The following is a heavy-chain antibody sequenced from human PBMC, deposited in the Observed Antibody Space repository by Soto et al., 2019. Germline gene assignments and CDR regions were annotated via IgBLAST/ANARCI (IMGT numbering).Heavy chain of an antibody. D-gene: IGHD3-16*02. J-gene: IGHJ4*02. Sequence: GGSLRLSCVASGFSFDKYAMAWVRQAPGKGLEWVSHVAAGGGHTYYAESVKGRLTISRDNSKNTLFLQINTLRADDTAIYFCARRTSFLGAFDYWGQGVLVTVSS. CDR2: VAAGGGHT. V-gene: IGHV3-23*01. CDR1: GFSFDKYA. CDR3: ARRTSFLGAFDY.